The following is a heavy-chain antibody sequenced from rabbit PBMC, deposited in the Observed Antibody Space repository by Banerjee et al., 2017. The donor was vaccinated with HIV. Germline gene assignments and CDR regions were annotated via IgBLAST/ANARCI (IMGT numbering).Heavy chain of an antibody. Sequence: QEQLVESGGGLVQPEGSLTLTCTASGFSFSSTYYMCWVRQAPGKGLEWIGCIYPGSSGNTYYANWAKGRFTISKTSSTTVTLQMTSLTAADTATYFCARGVDCVNYGCVACAFNLWGPGTLVTVS. V-gene: IGHV1S45*01. CDR2: IYPGSSGNT. J-gene: IGHJ4*01. D-gene: IGHD6-1*01. CDR1: GFSFSSTYY. CDR3: ARGVDCVNYGCVACAFNL.